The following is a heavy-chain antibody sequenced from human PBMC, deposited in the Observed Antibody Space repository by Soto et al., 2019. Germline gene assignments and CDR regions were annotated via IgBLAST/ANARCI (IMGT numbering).Heavy chain of an antibody. V-gene: IGHV3-33*01. Sequence: GGSLRLSCAASGFTFSSYGMHWVRQAPGKGLEWVAVIWYDGSNKYYADSVKGRFTISRDNSKNTLYLQMNSLRAEDTAVYYCARESVVPAAFFDYWGQGTLVTVS. CDR2: IWYDGSNK. CDR3: ARESVVPAAFFDY. CDR1: GFTFSSYG. J-gene: IGHJ4*02. D-gene: IGHD2-2*01.